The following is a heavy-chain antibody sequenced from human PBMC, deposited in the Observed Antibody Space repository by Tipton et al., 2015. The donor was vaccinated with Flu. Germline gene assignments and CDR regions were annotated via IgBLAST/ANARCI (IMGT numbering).Heavy chain of an antibody. CDR1: GFTFSKSA. V-gene: IGHV3-23*04. Sequence: VQLVQSGGGLVQPGRSLRLSCAASGFTFSKSALSWVRQAPGKGLEWVSAFGGNGGTYYADSVKGRFTISRDNSKNTLYLQMNSLRAEDTAVYYCAKEGGWELSSPHFDYWGQGTLVTVSS. D-gene: IGHD1-26*01. CDR3: AKEGGWELSSPHFDY. J-gene: IGHJ4*02. CDR2: FGGNGGT.